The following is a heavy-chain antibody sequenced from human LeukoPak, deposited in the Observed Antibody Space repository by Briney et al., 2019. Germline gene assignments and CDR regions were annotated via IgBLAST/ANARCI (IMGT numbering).Heavy chain of an antibody. CDR2: INQSGST. Sequence: SETLSLTCAVYGGSFRDYHWSWIRQPPGKGLEWIGEINQSGSTKYNPSLKSRVTVSVDTSKNQFSLKLSSVTAADTAVYYCTRGSIAYYYMDVWGKGTTVTISS. V-gene: IGHV4-34*01. D-gene: IGHD3-22*01. CDR1: GGSFRDYH. CDR3: TRGSIAYYYMDV. J-gene: IGHJ6*03.